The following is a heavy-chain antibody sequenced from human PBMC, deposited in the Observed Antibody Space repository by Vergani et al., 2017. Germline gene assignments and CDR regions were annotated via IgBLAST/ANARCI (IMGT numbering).Heavy chain of an antibody. CDR3: ARSLDTAMVTRASAAVKSYGMDV. Sequence: QVQLVQSGAEVKKPGASVKVSCKASGYTFTSYGISWVRQAPGQGLEWMGWISAYNGNTNYAQKFQGWVTMTRDTSISTAYMELSRLRSDDTAVYYCARSLDTAMVTRASAAVKSYGMDVWGQGTTVTVSS. CDR2: ISAYNGNT. V-gene: IGHV1-18*04. D-gene: IGHD5-18*01. J-gene: IGHJ6*02. CDR1: GYTFTSYG.